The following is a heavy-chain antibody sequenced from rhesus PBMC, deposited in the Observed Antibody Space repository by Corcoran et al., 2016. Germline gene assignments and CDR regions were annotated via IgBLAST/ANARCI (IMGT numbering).Heavy chain of an antibody. J-gene: IGHJ5-1*01. CDR3: TRVSNGILYNRFDV. Sequence: EVQLVESGGGLVQPGGSLRLSCAASGFTFSSYDMSWVRQALEKGLEWVSYISNTGKTISYADSVKGRFTISRDNAKNALSLQMNSLKTEDTAVYYCTRVSNGILYNRFDVWGAGVLVTVSS. CDR2: ISNTGKTI. D-gene: IGHD2-27*01. CDR1: GFTFSSYD. V-gene: IGHV3S4*01.